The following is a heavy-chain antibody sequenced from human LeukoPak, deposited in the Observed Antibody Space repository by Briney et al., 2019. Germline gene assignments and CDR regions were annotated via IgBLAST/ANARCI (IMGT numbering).Heavy chain of an antibody. D-gene: IGHD2-21*02. J-gene: IGHJ3*02. CDR1: GFTFDDYA. Sequence: GQSLRLSCAASGFTFDDYAMHWVRQAPGKGLEWVSGISWNSGSIGYADSVKGRFTISRDNAKNSLYLQMNSLRAEDTALYYCAKDIGVVTAIGAFDIWGQGTMVTVSS. CDR3: AKDIGVVTAIGAFDI. V-gene: IGHV3-9*01. CDR2: ISWNSGSI.